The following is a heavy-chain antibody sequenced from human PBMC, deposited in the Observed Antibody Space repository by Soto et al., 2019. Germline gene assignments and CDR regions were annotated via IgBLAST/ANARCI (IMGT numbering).Heavy chain of an antibody. CDR3: ARRSSGYYLIDY. D-gene: IGHD3-22*01. CDR1: GYSFTSYW. Sequence: PGESLKISCKGSGYSFTSYWIVWVRQMPGRGLEWMGIIYGDDSDTRYSPSFQGQVTISADKSINTAYLHWSSLKASDTAIYYCARRSSGYYLIDYWGQGTLVTLSS. CDR2: IYGDDSDT. J-gene: IGHJ4*02. V-gene: IGHV5-51*01.